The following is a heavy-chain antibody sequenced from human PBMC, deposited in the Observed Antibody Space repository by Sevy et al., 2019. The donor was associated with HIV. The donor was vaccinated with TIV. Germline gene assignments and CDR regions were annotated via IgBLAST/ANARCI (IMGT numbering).Heavy chain of an antibody. CDR2: IIPIFGTA. D-gene: IGHD3-22*01. J-gene: IGHJ4*02. Sequence: ASVKVSCKASGGTFSSYAISWVRQAPGQGLEWMGGIIPIFGTANYAQKFQGRVTITADESTSTAYMELSSLRSEDTAVYYCARNYYDSSGYYYDYFDYRGQGTLVTVSS. CDR3: ARNYYDSSGYYYDYFDY. CDR1: GGTFSSYA. V-gene: IGHV1-69*13.